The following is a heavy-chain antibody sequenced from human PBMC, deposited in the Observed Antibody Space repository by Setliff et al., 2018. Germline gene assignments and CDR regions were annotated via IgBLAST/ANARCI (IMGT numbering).Heavy chain of an antibody. D-gene: IGHD2-15*01. CDR2: ISPYNGKT. Sequence: GASVKVSCKSYGYTFNTYGISWVRQAPGQGPAWMGWISPYNGKTRSIERFQGRLTLTIDTSTNTVFMELRNLRPDETAIYYCARYGGGYCATTSCFHFDYWGQGTQVTVSS. CDR3: ARYGGGYCATTSCFHFDY. CDR1: GYTFNTYG. V-gene: IGHV1-18*01. J-gene: IGHJ4*02.